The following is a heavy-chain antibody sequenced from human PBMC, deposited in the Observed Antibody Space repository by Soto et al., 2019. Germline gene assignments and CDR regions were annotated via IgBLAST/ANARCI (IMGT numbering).Heavy chain of an antibody. Sequence: QVQLVQSGAEVKKPGASVKVSCKASGYTFTSYAMHWVRQAPGQRLEWMGWINAGNGNTKYSQKFQGRVTITRDTSASTAYMELSSLRSEDTAVYYCARAPPYSSGWYSAGFYGMDVWGKGTTVTVSS. CDR2: INAGNGNT. CDR1: GYTFTSYA. D-gene: IGHD6-19*01. J-gene: IGHJ6*04. V-gene: IGHV1-3*01. CDR3: ARAPPYSSGWYSAGFYGMDV.